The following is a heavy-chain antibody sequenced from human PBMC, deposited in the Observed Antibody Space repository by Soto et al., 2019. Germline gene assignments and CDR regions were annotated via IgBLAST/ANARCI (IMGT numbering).Heavy chain of an antibody. CDR2: IYYSGST. Sequence: SETLSLTCTVSGGSISSGGYYWSWIRQHPGKGLEWIGYIYYSGSTYYNPSLKSRVTISVDTSKNQFSLKLSSVTAADTAVYYCARGAPSDYDFWSGYEYYFDYWGQGTLVTVSS. CDR3: ARGAPSDYDFWSGYEYYFDY. J-gene: IGHJ4*02. V-gene: IGHV4-31*03. CDR1: GGSISSGGYY. D-gene: IGHD3-3*01.